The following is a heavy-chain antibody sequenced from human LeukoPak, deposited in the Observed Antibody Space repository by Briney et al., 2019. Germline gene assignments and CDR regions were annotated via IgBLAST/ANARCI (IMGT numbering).Heavy chain of an antibody. CDR1: EYIFIDYY. CDR2: INPNSGGT. J-gene: IGHJ4*02. Sequence: ASVKVSCKASEYIFIDYYMHWVRQAPGQGLEWMGWINPNSGGTNYAQKFQGRVTMTRDTSISTAYMELSRLRSDDTAVYYCAKDRLLNCRGDCYIFDYWGQGTVVTVSS. D-gene: IGHD2-21*02. V-gene: IGHV1-2*02. CDR3: AKDRLLNCRGDCYIFDY.